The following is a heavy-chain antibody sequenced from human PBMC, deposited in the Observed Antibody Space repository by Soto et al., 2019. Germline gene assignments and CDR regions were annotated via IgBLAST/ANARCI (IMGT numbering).Heavy chain of an antibody. CDR2: MNPNSGNT. CDR3: ARVKSYDILTGYSTWFDP. D-gene: IGHD3-9*01. V-gene: IGHV1-8*01. Sequence: ASVKVSCKASGYTFTSYDINWVRQATGQGLEWMGWMNPNSGNTGYAQNFQGRVTMTRNTSISTAYMELSSLRSEDTTVYYCARVKSYDILTGYSTWFDPWGQGTLVTVSS. CDR1: GYTFTSYD. J-gene: IGHJ5*02.